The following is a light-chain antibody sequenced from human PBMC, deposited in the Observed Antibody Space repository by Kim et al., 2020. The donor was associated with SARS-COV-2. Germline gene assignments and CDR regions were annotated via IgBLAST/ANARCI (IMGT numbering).Light chain of an antibody. V-gene: IGKV3-15*01. CDR2: GAF. J-gene: IGKJ1*01. CDR3: QQYNNWPWT. Sequence: ETVMTQSPATLSVSPGERATLSCRASQSVSSNLAWYQQKPGQAPRLLIYGAFTRATGTPARFGGSGSGTEFTLTISSLQSEDFAVCYCQQYNNWPWTFGQGTKVEIK. CDR1: QSVSSN.